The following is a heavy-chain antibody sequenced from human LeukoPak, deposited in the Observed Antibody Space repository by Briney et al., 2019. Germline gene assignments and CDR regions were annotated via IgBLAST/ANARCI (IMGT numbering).Heavy chain of an antibody. D-gene: IGHD1-26*01. Sequence: SETLTLTCTVSDASISGYYWSWIRQPPGKGLEWIGSIHFSGSTNYNPSLRSRVTISVDTSKNQLSLKLSSVTAADTAVYYCARDLGGIYFDYWGQGTLVTVSS. CDR1: DASISGYY. CDR2: IHFSGST. V-gene: IGHV4-59*01. J-gene: IGHJ4*02. CDR3: ARDLGGIYFDY.